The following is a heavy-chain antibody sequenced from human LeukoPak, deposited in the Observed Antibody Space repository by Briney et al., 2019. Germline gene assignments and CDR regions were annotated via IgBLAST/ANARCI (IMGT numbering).Heavy chain of an antibody. CDR2: ISSSGSTI. Sequence: GGSLRLSCAASGFTFSSYEMNWVRQAPGKGLEWVSYISSSGSTIYYADSVKGRFTISRDNAKNSLYLQMNSLRAEDTAVYYCAKLTTMIVVADDAFDIWGQGTMVTVSS. J-gene: IGHJ3*02. CDR3: AKLTTMIVVADDAFDI. V-gene: IGHV3-48*03. D-gene: IGHD3-22*01. CDR1: GFTFSSYE.